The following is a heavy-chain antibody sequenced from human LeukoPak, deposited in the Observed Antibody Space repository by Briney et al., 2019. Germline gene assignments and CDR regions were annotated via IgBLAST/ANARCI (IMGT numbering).Heavy chain of an antibody. V-gene: IGHV1-2*02. D-gene: IGHD3-10*01. J-gene: IGHJ5*02. CDR1: GYTFTGYY. CDR2: INPNSGGT. Sequence: ASVKVSCKASGYTFTGYYMHWVRQAPGQGLEWMGWINPNSGGTNYAQKFQGRVTMTRDTSISTAYMELSRLRSDDTAVYYCARCITMVRGDLGHWFDPWGQGTLVTVSS. CDR3: ARCITMVRGDLGHWFDP.